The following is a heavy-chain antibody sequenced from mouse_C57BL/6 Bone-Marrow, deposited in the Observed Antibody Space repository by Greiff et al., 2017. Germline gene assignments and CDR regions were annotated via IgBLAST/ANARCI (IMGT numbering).Heavy chain of an antibody. Sequence: VQLQQSGAELVKPGASVKLSCKASGYTFTSYWMHWVKQRPGRGLEWIGRIDPNSGGTKYNEKFKSKATLTVDNPSSTAYMQLSSLTSEDSAVYYCARGDGYPPFYFDYWGQGTTLTVSS. J-gene: IGHJ2*01. V-gene: IGHV1-72*01. D-gene: IGHD2-3*01. CDR1: GYTFTSYW. CDR3: ARGDGYPPFYFDY. CDR2: IDPNSGGT.